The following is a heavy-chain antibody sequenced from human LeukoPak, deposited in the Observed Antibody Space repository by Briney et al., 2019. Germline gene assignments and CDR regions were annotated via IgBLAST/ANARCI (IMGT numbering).Heavy chain of an antibody. CDR3: ARGRSRLPGYYYYYYMDV. CDR2: INNSGST. V-gene: IGHV4-34*01. J-gene: IGHJ6*03. CDR1: GGSFSVYY. Sequence: SETLSLTCAVYGGSFSVYYWSWLRQPPGRGLEGMGEINNSGSTNNYPSLKSRLTISVDTSNNQFSPKLSSVTAADTAVYYCARGRSRLPGYYYYYYMDVWGKGTRVTVSS.